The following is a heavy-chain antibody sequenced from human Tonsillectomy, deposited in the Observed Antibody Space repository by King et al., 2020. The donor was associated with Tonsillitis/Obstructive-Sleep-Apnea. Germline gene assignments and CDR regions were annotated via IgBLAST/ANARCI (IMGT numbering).Heavy chain of an antibody. CDR3: ARGVRFVEGGAEYFQH. CDR1: GFTFSSYW. V-gene: IGHV3-7*04. D-gene: IGHD3-10*01. J-gene: IGHJ1*01. Sequence: EVQLVESGGGLVQPGGSLRLSCAASGFTFSSYWMSWVRQAPGKGLEWVANIKQDGSEKYYVDSVKGRFTISRDNAKNSLYLQMNSLRAEDTAVYYCARGVRFVEGGAEYFQHWGQGTLVTVSS. CDR2: IKQDGSEK.